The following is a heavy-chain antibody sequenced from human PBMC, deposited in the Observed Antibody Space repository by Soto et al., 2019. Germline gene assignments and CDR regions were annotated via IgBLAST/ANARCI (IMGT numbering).Heavy chain of an antibody. V-gene: IGHV4-31*02. D-gene: IGHD1-26*01. CDR2: IFNSGTT. CDR3: ALALGPTTGLDY. J-gene: IGHJ4*02. Sequence: QVQLQESGPGLLKPSQTLSLTCSVSGASTVSHYHWTWIRQPPGKGLEWMGYIFNSGTTFYNPSLTRRLSISRDKPGNHFSLELRSVPAADTAVYYCALALGPTTGLDYWGQGTLVTVSS. CDR1: GASTVSHYH.